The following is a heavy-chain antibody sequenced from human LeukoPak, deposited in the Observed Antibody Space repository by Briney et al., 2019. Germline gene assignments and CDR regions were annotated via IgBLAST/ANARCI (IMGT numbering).Heavy chain of an antibody. CDR3: ARGGGTSMADAFDL. V-gene: IGHV4-30-2*01. Sequence: PSETLSLTCAVSGGSISSGGYSWSWIRQPPGEGLGWIGYIYHSGSTYYNPSLKSRVTISVDRSKNQFSLELSSVTAADTAVYYCARGGGTSMADAFDLWGQGTMVTVSS. CDR2: IYHSGST. D-gene: IGHD1-1*01. J-gene: IGHJ3*01. CDR1: GGSISSGGYS.